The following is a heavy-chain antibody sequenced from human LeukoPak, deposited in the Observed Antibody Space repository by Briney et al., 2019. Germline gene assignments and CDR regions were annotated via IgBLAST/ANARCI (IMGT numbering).Heavy chain of an antibody. CDR2: ISYDVSNK. Sequence: GQSLRLSWAASGFTFSSYAMHWVRQAPGNGLEWVAFISYDVSNKYYADSVKGRFTISRDNSTNTLYLQMTSLRAEDTAVYYCARKYYDFWSGYRDYYYYMDVWGKGTTVTVSS. CDR1: GFTFSSYA. D-gene: IGHD3-3*01. CDR3: ARKYYDFWSGYRDYYYYMDV. V-gene: IGHV3-30*01. J-gene: IGHJ6*03.